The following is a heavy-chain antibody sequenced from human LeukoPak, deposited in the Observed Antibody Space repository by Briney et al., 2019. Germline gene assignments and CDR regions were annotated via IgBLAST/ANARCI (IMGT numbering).Heavy chain of an antibody. CDR1: GFTFSNYW. CDR3: ARVSSGSYFGYYYYYMDV. Sequence: GGSLRLSCAASGFTFSNYWMHWVRQALGKGLVWVSRINSDGSSTSYADSVKGRFTISRDNAKNTLYLQMNSLRAEDTAVYYCARVSSGSYFGYYYYYMDVWGKGTTVTVSS. D-gene: IGHD1-26*01. V-gene: IGHV3-74*01. CDR2: INSDGSST. J-gene: IGHJ6*03.